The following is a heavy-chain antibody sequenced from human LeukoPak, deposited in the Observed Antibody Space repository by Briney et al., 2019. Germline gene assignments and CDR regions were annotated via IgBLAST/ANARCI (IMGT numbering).Heavy chain of an antibody. V-gene: IGHV3-7*01. D-gene: IGHD5-24*01. CDR1: GFSFSDRW. J-gene: IGHJ4*02. CDR3: ARDLGWLQSDY. CDR2: IEKDGSEQ. Sequence: GGSLRLSCVASGFSFSDRWMNWFRQAPGKGLEWVATIEKDGSEQYYVDSMKGRLTISRDNAKNSVYLQIHNLRAEDTAVYYCARDLGWLQSDYWGQGTLVTVSS.